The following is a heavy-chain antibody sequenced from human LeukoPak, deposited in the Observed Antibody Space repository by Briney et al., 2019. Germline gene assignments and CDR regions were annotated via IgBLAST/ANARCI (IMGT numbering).Heavy chain of an antibody. D-gene: IGHD6-19*01. V-gene: IGHV3-48*01. Sequence: PGGSLRLSCAASGFPFSSYGMKWVRRAPGRGLEWVSYVSPRSSTIYHADSVKGRFTISRDNAKNSLYLQMNSLRAEDTAVYYCAREHTPYGSGCTAAYWGQGTLVTVSS. CDR1: GFPFSSYG. J-gene: IGHJ4*02. CDR3: AREHTPYGSGCTAAY. CDR2: VSPRSSTI.